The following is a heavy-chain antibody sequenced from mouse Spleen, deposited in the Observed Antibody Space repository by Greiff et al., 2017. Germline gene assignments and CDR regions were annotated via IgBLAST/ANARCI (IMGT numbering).Heavy chain of an antibody. Sequence: VQLQQSDAELVKPGASVKISCKVSGYTFTDHTIHWMKQRPEQGLEWIGYIYPRDGSTKYNEKFKGKATLTADKSSSTAYMQLNSLTSEDSAVYFCARRPYYYGSSYGFAYWGQGTLVTVSA. V-gene: IGHV1-78*01. CDR2: IYPRDGST. CDR3: ARRPYYYGSSYGFAY. CDR1: GYTFTDHT. D-gene: IGHD1-1*01. J-gene: IGHJ3*01.